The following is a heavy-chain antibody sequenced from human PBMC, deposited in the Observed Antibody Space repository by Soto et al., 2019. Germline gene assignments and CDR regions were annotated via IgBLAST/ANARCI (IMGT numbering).Heavy chain of an antibody. CDR1: GFTFSSYD. V-gene: IGHV3-13*01. J-gene: IGHJ3*02. CDR2: IDIAGNT. CDR3: AREGERGSGASVDALDI. D-gene: IGHD3-10*01. Sequence: EVQLVESGGGLVQPGGSLRLSCAASGFTFSSYDMHWVRQATGKGLEWVSAIDIAGNTYYPVSVRDRFTISRENAKNSLYLQMNSLRGGDTAVYYCAREGERGSGASVDALDIWGQGTMVTVSS.